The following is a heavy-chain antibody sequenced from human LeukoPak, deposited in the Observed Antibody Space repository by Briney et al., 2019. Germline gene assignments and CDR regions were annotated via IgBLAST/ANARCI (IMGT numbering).Heavy chain of an antibody. J-gene: IGHJ4*02. CDR1: GGTFSSYA. D-gene: IGHD3-10*01. Sequence: GASVKVSCKASGGTFSSYAISWVRQAPGRGLEWMGRIIPILGIANYAQKFQGRVTITADKSTSTAYMELSSLRSEDTAVYYCARVTMVRGVTFDYWGQGTLVTVSS. V-gene: IGHV1-69*04. CDR2: IIPILGIA. CDR3: ARVTMVRGVTFDY.